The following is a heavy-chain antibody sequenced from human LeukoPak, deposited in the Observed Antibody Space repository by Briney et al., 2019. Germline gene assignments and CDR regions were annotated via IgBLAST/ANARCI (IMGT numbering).Heavy chain of an antibody. V-gene: IGHV3-23*01. Sequence: GGSLRLSCAASGFTFSSYAMSWVRQAPGKGLEWVSAISGSGGSTYYADPVKGRFTISRDNSKNTLYLQMNSLRAEDTAVYYCAKAIVATILGYFDYWGQGTLVTVSS. CDR2: ISGSGGST. CDR3: AKAIVATILGYFDY. J-gene: IGHJ4*02. D-gene: IGHD5-12*01. CDR1: GFTFSSYA.